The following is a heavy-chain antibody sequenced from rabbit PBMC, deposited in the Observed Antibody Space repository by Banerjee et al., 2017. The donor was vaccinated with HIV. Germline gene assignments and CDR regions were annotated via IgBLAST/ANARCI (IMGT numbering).Heavy chain of an antibody. CDR1: GFSYSGGYD. J-gene: IGHJ4*01. CDR3: ARDLAGAIGWNFNF. CDR2: IYTSSGFT. D-gene: IGHD4-1*01. V-gene: IGHV1S40*01. Sequence: QSLEESGGDLVKPGASLTLTCKASGFSYSGGYDMCWVRQAPGKGLEWIACIYTSSGFTDYASWAKGRFTISKSSSLNTVTLQMTYLTGADTATYFCARDLAGAIGWNFNFWGPGTLVTVS.